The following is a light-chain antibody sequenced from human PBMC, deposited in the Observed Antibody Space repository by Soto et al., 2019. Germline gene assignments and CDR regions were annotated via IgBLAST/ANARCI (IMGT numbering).Light chain of an antibody. CDR1: QSVSSN. Sequence: EIVMTQSPATLSVSPGERATLSCRASQSVSSNLAWYQQKPGQAPRLLIYGASTRATGIPARFSGSGSGTECTHTIRCLQSEDFAVYYGQQYNSWPPWTFGQGTNVEIK. CDR2: GAS. CDR3: QQYNSWPPWT. V-gene: IGKV3-15*01. J-gene: IGKJ1*01.